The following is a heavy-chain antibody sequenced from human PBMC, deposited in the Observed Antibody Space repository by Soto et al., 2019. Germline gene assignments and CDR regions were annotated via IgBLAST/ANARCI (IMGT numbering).Heavy chain of an antibody. Sequence: EVQLVESGGGLVKPGGSLRLSCAASGFTFSSYSMNWVRQAPGKGLEWVSSISSSSSYIYYADSVKGRFTISRDNAKDSLYLQMNSLRAEDTAVYYWARVSGGSGTVDYWGQGTLVTVSS. CDR2: ISSSSSYI. V-gene: IGHV3-21*01. CDR1: GFTFSSYS. J-gene: IGHJ4*02. D-gene: IGHD3-10*01. CDR3: ARVSGGSGTVDY.